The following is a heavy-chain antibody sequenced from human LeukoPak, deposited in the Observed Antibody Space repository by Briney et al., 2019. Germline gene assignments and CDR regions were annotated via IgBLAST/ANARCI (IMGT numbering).Heavy chain of an antibody. D-gene: IGHD3-10*01. CDR3: ARRVRGVVDY. Sequence: SETLSRTCTVSGASISTTSYYWGWVRQPPGKGLEWIGSVYYTGSTYYNPSLKSRVTISIDTSKSQFSLRLTSVTAADTAVYFCARRVRGVVDYWGQGALVTVSS. CDR2: VYYTGST. CDR1: GASISTTSYY. J-gene: IGHJ4*02. V-gene: IGHV4-39*01.